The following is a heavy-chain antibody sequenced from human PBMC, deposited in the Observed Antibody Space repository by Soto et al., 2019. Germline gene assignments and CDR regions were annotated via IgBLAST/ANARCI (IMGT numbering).Heavy chain of an antibody. CDR1: GFTVSSNY. D-gene: IGHD3-22*01. V-gene: IGHV3-53*01. Sequence: GGSLRLSCAASGFTVSSNYMSWVRQAPGKGLEWVSVIYSGGSTYYADSVRGRFTISRDNAKNSLYLQMNSLRAEDTAVYYCARVPDSSAYYYYFDSWGQGTLVTVSS. CDR2: IYSGGST. CDR3: ARVPDSSAYYYYFDS. J-gene: IGHJ4*02.